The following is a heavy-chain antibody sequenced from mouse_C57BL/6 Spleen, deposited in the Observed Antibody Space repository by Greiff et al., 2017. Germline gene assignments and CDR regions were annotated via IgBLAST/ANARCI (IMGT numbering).Heavy chain of an antibody. CDR3: ARFLRLRNYAMDY. J-gene: IGHJ4*01. D-gene: IGHD3-2*02. V-gene: IGHV1-63*01. Sequence: QVQLQQSGAELVRPGTSVKMSCKASGYTFTNYWIGWAKQRPGHGLEWIGDIYPGGGYTNYNEKFKGKATLTADKSSSTAYMQFSSLTSEDSAIYYCARFLRLRNYAMDYWGQGTSVTVSS. CDR1: GYTFTNYW. CDR2: IYPGGGYT.